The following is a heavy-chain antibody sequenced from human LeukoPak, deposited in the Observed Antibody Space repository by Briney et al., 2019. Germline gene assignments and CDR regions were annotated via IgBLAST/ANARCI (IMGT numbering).Heavy chain of an antibody. CDR3: ANTYYDYVWGSYRPWDYFDY. V-gene: IGHV1-69*06. CDR1: GYSFTAYY. CDR2: IIPIFVTA. Sequence: SVKVACKASGYSFTAYYLHWVRQAPGQGLEWIGRIIPIFVTANYAQKFQGRVTITADKSTSTAYIELSSLRSEDTAVYYCANTYYDYVWGSYRPWDYFDYWGQGTLVTVSS. D-gene: IGHD3-16*02. J-gene: IGHJ4*02.